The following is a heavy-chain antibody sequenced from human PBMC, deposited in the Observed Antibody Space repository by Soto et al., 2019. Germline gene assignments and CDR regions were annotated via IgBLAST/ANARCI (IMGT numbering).Heavy chain of an antibody. V-gene: IGHV3-74*01. CDR2: IKSDGSGT. J-gene: IGHJ4*02. D-gene: IGHD3-22*01. CDR3: VREATSSGLTFDY. Sequence: TFWSRWIRQTSGKRLVWISRIKSDGSGTYYADYVKGRFTNSSDNSKNTLFLQMNSLKTEDTAVYYCVREATSSGLTFDYPGQGTLLTLHS. CDR1: TFW.